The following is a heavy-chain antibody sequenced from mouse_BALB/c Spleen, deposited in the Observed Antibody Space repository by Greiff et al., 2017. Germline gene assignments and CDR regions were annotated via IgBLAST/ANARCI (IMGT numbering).Heavy chain of an antibody. CDR3: ARDGNYGFAY. D-gene: IGHD2-1*01. CDR1: GYNFTSYW. CDR2: IYPGSGST. Sequence: QQPGAELVKPGTSVKLSCKASGYNFTSYWINWVKLRPGQGLEWIGEIYPGSGSTNYNEKFKSKATLTVDTSSSTAYMQLSSLASEDSALYYCARDGNYGFAYWGQGTLVTVSA. J-gene: IGHJ3*01. V-gene: IGHV1-55*01.